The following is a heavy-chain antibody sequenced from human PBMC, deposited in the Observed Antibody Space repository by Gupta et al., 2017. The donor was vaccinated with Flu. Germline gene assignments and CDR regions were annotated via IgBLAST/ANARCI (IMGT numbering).Heavy chain of an antibody. Sequence: VQLLESGGGLVQPGGSLTLSCTASGFSFFSSAMSWVRLAPGKGLEWVSGINNAGDKTNYGDSVQGRFTSARDTSKSTLYLQMNTLRVEDTASEDCATDLYTIPGARNSWGPGTQGTVSS. CDR2: INNAGDKT. D-gene: IGHD5-24*01. V-gene: IGHV3-23*01. CDR1: GFSFFSSA. J-gene: IGHJ5*02. CDR3: ATDLYTIPGARNS.